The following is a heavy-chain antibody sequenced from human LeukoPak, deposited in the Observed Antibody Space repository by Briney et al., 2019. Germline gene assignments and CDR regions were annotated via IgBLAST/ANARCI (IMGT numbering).Heavy chain of an antibody. V-gene: IGHV4-61*01. J-gene: IGHJ4*02. CDR3: ASRKLGNDY. D-gene: IGHD7-27*01. CDR1: GGSISGSISSYY. Sequence: PSETLSLTCTVSGGSISGSISSYYWNWIRQPPGKGLEWIGYIYYSGSTNYNPSLKSRVTISVDTSKNQFSLKMTSVTAADTAVYYCASRKLGNDYWGQGTLVTVSS. CDR2: IYYSGST.